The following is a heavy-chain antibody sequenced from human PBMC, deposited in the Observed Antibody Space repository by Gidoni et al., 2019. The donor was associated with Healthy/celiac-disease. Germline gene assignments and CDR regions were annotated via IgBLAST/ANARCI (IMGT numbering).Heavy chain of an antibody. Sequence: EVQLLESGGGLVQPGGSLRLSCAASGFTFSSYAMSWVRQAPGKGLEWVSAIGGSGGSTYYADSVKGRFTISRDNSKNTLYLQMNSLRAEDTAVYYCAKDQYYYDSSGSYDYWGQGTLVTVSS. D-gene: IGHD3-22*01. CDR1: GFTFSSYA. CDR2: IGGSGGST. V-gene: IGHV3-23*01. CDR3: AKDQYYYDSSGSYDY. J-gene: IGHJ4*02.